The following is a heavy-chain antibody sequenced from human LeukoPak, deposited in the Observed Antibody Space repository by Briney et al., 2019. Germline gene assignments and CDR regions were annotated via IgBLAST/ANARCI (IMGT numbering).Heavy chain of an antibody. J-gene: IGHJ4*02. CDR3: ASVDYYGSGSYYFDY. CDR1: GYTFTGYY. Sequence: ASVKVSCKASGYTFTGYYMHWVRQAPGQGLEWMGRINPNSGGTNSAQKFQGRVTMTSDTSINTAYMELSRLRSDDTAVYYCASVDYYGSGSYYFDYWGQGTLVTVSS. CDR2: INPNSGGT. V-gene: IGHV1-2*06. D-gene: IGHD3-10*01.